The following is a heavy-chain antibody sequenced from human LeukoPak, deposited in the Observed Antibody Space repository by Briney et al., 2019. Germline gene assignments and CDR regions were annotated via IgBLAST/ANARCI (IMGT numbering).Heavy chain of an antibody. CDR2: MYYSGST. CDR3: ARHSYYYDISGYTMQAFDI. J-gene: IGHJ3*02. D-gene: IGHD3-22*01. Sequence: SETLSLTCTVSGGSISSSSYYWGWIRQPPGKGLEWIGSMYYSGSTYYNPSLKSRVTISVDTSKNQFFLKLSSVTAADTAVYYCARHSYYYDISGYTMQAFDIWGQGTMVTVSS. CDR1: GGSISSSSYY. V-gene: IGHV4-39*01.